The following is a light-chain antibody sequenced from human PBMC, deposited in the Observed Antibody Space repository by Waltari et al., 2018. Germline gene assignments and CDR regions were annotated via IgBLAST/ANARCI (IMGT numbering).Light chain of an antibody. CDR3: QHYVRLPAT. CDR2: HTS. J-gene: IGKJ1*01. Sequence: EIMLTQSPGTLSLSPGDRATLSCKASQSIVKYLAWYQQKPGQAPRLLIYHTSIRATGIPERFSGSGSETDFSLTISRLEPEDFAVYYCQHYVRLPATFGQGTNVEIK. CDR1: QSIVKY. V-gene: IGKV3-20*01.